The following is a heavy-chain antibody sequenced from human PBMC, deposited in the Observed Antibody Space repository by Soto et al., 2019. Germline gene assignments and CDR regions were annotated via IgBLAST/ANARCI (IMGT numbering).Heavy chain of an antibody. D-gene: IGHD2-15*01. CDR3: ARGRYCSGGSCFYPFDY. CDR2: ISSSSSTI. CDR1: GFTFSSYS. Sequence: GGSLRLSCAASGFTFSSYSMNWVRQAPGKGLEWVSYISSSSSTIYYADSVKGRFTISGDNAKNSLYLQMNSLRAEDTAVYYCARGRYCSGGSCFYPFDYWGQGTLVTVSS. V-gene: IGHV3-48*01. J-gene: IGHJ4*02.